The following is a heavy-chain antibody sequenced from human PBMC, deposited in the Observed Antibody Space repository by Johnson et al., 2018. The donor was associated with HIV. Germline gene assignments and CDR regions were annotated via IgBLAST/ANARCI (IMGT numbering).Heavy chain of an antibody. J-gene: IGHJ3*02. V-gene: IGHV3-30*04. Sequence: QVQLVESGGGVVQPGRSLRLSCAASGFTFSNYPMHWVRQAPGKGLEWVAVISFDGTNKYYADSVRGRFTISRDNSKKTLYLQMNSLRAEDTAVYYCARAVGAGGIWGQGTMVTVSS. CDR1: GFTFSNYP. CDR2: ISFDGTNK. CDR3: ARAVGAGGI. D-gene: IGHD1-26*01.